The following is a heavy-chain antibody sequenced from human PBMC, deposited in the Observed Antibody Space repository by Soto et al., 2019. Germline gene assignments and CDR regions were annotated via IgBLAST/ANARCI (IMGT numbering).Heavy chain of an antibody. CDR3: AKDPHPGIAVAWA. D-gene: IGHD6-19*01. J-gene: IGHJ1*01. CDR1: GFTVSRNY. Sequence: PGGSLRLSCAASGFTVSRNYMSWVRQAPGKGLEWVSVIYSGGSTYYADSVKGRFTISRDNSKNTLYLQMNSLRAEDTAVYYCAKDPHPGIAVAWAWGQGTLVSVSS. CDR2: IYSGGST. V-gene: IGHV3-66*01.